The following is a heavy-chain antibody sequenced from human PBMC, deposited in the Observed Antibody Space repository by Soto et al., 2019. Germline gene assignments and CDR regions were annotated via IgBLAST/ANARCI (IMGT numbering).Heavy chain of an antibody. CDR3: ARAPAYCSSTSCPNWLDH. D-gene: IGHD2-2*01. J-gene: IGHJ5*02. CDR2: IYYSGST. Sequence: QVQLQESGPGLVKPSETLSLTCTVSGGSISSYYWSWIRQPPGKGLEWIGYIYYSGSTNYNPSLKSRVTISVDTSKNQFSLKLSSVTAADTAVYYCARAPAYCSSTSCPNWLDHWGQGTLVTVSS. CDR1: GGSISSYY. V-gene: IGHV4-59*01.